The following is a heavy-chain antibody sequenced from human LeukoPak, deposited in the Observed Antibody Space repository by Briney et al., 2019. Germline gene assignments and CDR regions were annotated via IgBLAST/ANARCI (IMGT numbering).Heavy chain of an antibody. CDR2: ISSSGSSI. CDR1: GFTFSSYE. CDR3: ARVLSTVTTGDY. V-gene: IGHV3-48*03. D-gene: IGHD4-17*01. Sequence: GGSLRLSCAASGFTFSSYEMNWVRQAPGKGLEWVSYISSSGSSIYYADSVKGRFTISRDNAKTSLYLQMNSLRAEGTAVYYCARVLSTVTTGDYWGQGTLVTVSS. J-gene: IGHJ4*02.